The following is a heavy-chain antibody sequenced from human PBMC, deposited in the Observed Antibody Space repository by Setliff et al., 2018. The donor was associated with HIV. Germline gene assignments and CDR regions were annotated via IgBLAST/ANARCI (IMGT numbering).Heavy chain of an antibody. D-gene: IGHD2-8*01. CDR3: ARETNGYFDS. CDR2: VFYSGSA. CDR1: AGSISSYY. V-gene: IGHV4-59*01. Sequence: PSETLSLTCAVSAGSISSYYWSWIWQPPGKGLEWIGYVFYSGSANYNPSLKSRVTISVDTSKNQFSLTVTSVTAADTAVYYCARETNGYFDSWGQGTLVTVSS. J-gene: IGHJ4*02.